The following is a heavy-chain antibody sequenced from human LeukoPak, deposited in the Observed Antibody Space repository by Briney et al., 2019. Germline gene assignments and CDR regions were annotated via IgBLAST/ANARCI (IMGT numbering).Heavy chain of an antibody. Sequence: SETLSLTCTVSGGSISSYYWSWIRQPPGKGLEWIGEINHSGSTNYNPSLKSRVTISVDTSKNQFSLKLSSVTAADTAVYYCARGTHDSSGYYYFDYWGQGTLVTVSS. J-gene: IGHJ4*02. D-gene: IGHD3-22*01. CDR3: ARGTHDSSGYYYFDY. CDR2: INHSGST. CDR1: GGSISSYY. V-gene: IGHV4-34*01.